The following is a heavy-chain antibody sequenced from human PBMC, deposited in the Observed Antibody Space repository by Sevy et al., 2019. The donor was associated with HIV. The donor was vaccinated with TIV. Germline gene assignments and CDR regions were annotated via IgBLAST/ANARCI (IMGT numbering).Heavy chain of an antibody. CDR1: GDSVSSNSAA. CDR2: TYYRSKWYN. V-gene: IGHV6-1*01. Sequence: SQTLSLTCAFSGDSVSSNSAAWNWIRQSPSRGLEWLGRTYYRSKWYNDYAVSVKSRITINPDTSKNQFSLQLNSVTPEDTAVYYCARGRNVLLWFGQFDPWGQGTLVTVSS. J-gene: IGHJ5*02. D-gene: IGHD3-10*01. CDR3: ARGRNVLLWFGQFDP.